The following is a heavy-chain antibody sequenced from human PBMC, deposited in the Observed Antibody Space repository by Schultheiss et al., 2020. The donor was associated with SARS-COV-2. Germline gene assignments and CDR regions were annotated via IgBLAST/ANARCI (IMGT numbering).Heavy chain of an antibody. CDR2: ISGSGGST. Sequence: GGSLRLSCAASGFTFSSYAMSWVRQAPGKGLEWVSAISGSGGSTYYADSVKGRFTISRDNAKNSLYLQMNSLRAEDTALYYCAKDMIKRGSGSSNGDFDYWGQGTLVTVSS. D-gene: IGHD1-26*01. J-gene: IGHJ4*02. CDR1: GFTFSSYA. V-gene: IGHV3-23*01. CDR3: AKDMIKRGSGSSNGDFDY.